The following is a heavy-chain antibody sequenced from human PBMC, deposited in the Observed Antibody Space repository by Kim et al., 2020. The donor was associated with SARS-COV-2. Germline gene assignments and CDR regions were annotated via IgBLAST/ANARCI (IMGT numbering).Heavy chain of an antibody. CDR3: ARGTKYYDSSAY. CDR2: IYYSGST. V-gene: IGHV4-59*01. CDR1: GGSISSYY. Sequence: SETLSLTCTVSGGSISSYYWSWIRQPPGKGLEWIGYIYYSGSTNYNPSLKSRVTISVDTSKNQFSLKLSSVTAADTAVYYCARGTKYYDSSAYWGQGTLVTVSS. J-gene: IGHJ4*02. D-gene: IGHD3-22*01.